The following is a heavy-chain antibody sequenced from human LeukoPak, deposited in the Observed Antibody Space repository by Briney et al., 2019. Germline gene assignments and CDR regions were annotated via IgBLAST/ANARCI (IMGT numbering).Heavy chain of an antibody. CDR2: IIPIFGTA. CDR3: AREGTPTPFDY. D-gene: IGHD4-23*01. CDR1: GGTFSSYA. Sequence: GASVKVSCKASGGTFSSYAISWVRQAPGQGLEWMGGIIPIFGTANYAQKFQGRVTITADESTSTAYVELSSLRSEDTAVYYCAREGTPTPFDYWGQGTLVTVSS. V-gene: IGHV1-69*13. J-gene: IGHJ4*02.